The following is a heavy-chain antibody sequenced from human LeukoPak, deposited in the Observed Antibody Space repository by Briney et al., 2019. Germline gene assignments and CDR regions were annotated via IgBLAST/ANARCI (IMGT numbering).Heavy chain of an antibody. D-gene: IGHD4-17*01. CDR2: IKQDGSEK. J-gene: IGHJ5*02. CDR3: ARDPHYGDYDGWFDP. V-gene: IGHV3-7*01. CDR1: GFTFSSYL. Sequence: GGSLILCCAASGFTFSSYLMSLVRQAPGKGLGWVANIKQDGSEKYYVDPVKGRFTISRDNAKNSLYLQMNGLRAEDTAVYYCARDPHYGDYDGWFDPWGQGTLVTVSS.